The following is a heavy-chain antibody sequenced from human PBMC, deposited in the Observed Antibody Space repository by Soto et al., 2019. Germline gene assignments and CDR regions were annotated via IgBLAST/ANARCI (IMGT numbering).Heavy chain of an antibody. CDR3: ARDLIAAAGFVGYYYYGMDV. CDR1: GGSISSYY. Sequence: SETLSLTCTVSGGSISSYYWSWIRQPPGKGLEWIGYIYYSGSTNYNPSLKSRVTISVDTSKNQFSLKLSSVTAADTAVYYCARDLIAAAGFVGYYYYGMDVWGQGTSVTVSS. CDR2: IYYSGST. V-gene: IGHV4-59*01. D-gene: IGHD6-13*01. J-gene: IGHJ6*02.